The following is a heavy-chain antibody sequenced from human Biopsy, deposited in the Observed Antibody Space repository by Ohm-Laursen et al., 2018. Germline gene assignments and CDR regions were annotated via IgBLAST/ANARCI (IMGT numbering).Heavy chain of an antibody. CDR1: GFSFTGYY. CDR3: ALQSVAQMKNFDY. J-gene: IGHJ4*02. CDR2: ISPKSGGT. Sequence: ASVKVSCKASGFSFTGYYIHWVRQAPGQGLEWMGWISPKSGGTNYAQKFQGNITMTKNTSMSTAYMEMSRLRSDNTAVYYCALQSVAQMKNFDYWGQGTLVTVSS. D-gene: IGHD6-19*01. V-gene: IGHV1-2*02.